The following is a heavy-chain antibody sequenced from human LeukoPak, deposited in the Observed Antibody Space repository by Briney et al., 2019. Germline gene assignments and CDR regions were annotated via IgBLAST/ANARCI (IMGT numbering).Heavy chain of an antibody. V-gene: IGHV3-30*02. CDR1: GFTFSSYG. D-gene: IGHD2-2*01. CDR3: AKVFSNCSSTSCSRLGYYFDY. CDR2: IRYDGSNK. Sequence: PGGSLRLSCAASGFTFSSYGMHWVRQAPGKGLEWVAFIRYDGSNKYYADSVKGRFTISRDNSKNTLYLQMNSLRAEDTAVHYCAKVFSNCSSTSCSRLGYYFDYWGQGTLVTVSS. J-gene: IGHJ4*02.